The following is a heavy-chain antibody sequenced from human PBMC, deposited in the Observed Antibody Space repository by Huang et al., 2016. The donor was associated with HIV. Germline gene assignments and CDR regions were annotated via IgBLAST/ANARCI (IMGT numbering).Heavy chain of an antibody. CDR2: IHSVEKS. CDR3: TTEPIHSAGWDPPGL. J-gene: IGHJ4*02. D-gene: IGHD6-19*01. CDR1: GDSVSSGSYY. V-gene: IGHV4-61*01. Sequence: QVQLQESGPGLVKPSETPSLTCTVSGDSVSSGSYYWSWSRQPPGQGLEWIGYIHSVEKSNTKPTIKSRVSMSIETPQGQVALRLTSLTAADTAGYNCTTEPIHSAGWDPPGLWGQRTLVTISS.